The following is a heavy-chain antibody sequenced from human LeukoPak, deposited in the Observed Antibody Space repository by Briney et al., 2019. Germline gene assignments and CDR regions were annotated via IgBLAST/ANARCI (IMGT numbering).Heavy chain of an antibody. J-gene: IGHJ4*02. CDR3: AKPSDSSGADY. CDR2: ISYDGSNK. V-gene: IGHV3-30*18. CDR1: GFTFSSYG. Sequence: GRSLRLSCAASGFTFSSYGMHWVRQAPGKGLEWVAVISYDGSNKYYADSVKGRFTISRDNSKNTLYLQMNSLRAEDTAVYYCAKPSDSSGADYWGQGTLVTVSS. D-gene: IGHD3-22*01.